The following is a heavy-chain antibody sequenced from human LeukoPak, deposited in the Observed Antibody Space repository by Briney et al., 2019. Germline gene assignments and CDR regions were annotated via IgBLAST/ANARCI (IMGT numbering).Heavy chain of an antibody. CDR1: VFSFDDYG. J-gene: IGHJ4*02. V-gene: IGHV3-20*04. Sequence: GGSLRLSCAASVFSFDDYGLTWVRQAPGKGLEWVSGINWNGDSTDYADSVKGRFTISRDNAKNSLYLQMNSLRAEDTALYYCARDLRVVITGSFDSWGQGTLVTVSS. D-gene: IGHD3-22*01. CDR3: ARDLRVVITGSFDS. CDR2: INWNGDST.